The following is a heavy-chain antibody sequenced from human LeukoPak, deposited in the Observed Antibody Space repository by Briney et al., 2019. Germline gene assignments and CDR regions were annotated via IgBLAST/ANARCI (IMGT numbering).Heavy chain of an antibody. CDR3: GRRKEGYYFDY. Sequence: PSETLSLTCTVSRGSISTYHWSWIRQPPGKGLEWIGYIYYSGSTNYNPSLKSRVTISIDTSKNQFSLKLSSVTAPDTAVYYCGRRKEGYYFDYWDQGTLVTVSS. CDR1: RGSISTYH. J-gene: IGHJ4*02. CDR2: IYYSGST. V-gene: IGHV4-59*08.